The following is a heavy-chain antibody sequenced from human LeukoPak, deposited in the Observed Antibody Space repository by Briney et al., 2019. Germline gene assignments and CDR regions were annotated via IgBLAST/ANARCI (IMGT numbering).Heavy chain of an antibody. D-gene: IGHD1-26*01. V-gene: IGHV1-18*01. Sequence: ASVKVSCKASGYTFTSYGISWVRQAPGQGLEWMGWISAYNGNTNYAQKLQGRVTMTTDTSTSTAYMELRSLRSDDTAVYYCARDRVGATHYYYYGMDVWGQGTTVTVSS. CDR3: ARDRVGATHYYYYGMDV. CDR2: ISAYNGNT. CDR1: GYTFTSYG. J-gene: IGHJ6*02.